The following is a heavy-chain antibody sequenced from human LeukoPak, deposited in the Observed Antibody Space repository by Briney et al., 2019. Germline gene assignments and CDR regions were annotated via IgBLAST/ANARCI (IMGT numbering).Heavy chain of an antibody. Sequence: PSETLSLTCTVSGYTVETGYYWAGLRQPPGKGLEWIGSIYRSATTYYNPSLKSRVLISMDMSKNEVSLSLTSVTAADTAVYYCAREWATYHNWYDPWGQGTLVIVSS. CDR3: AREWATYHNWYDP. V-gene: IGHV4-38-2*02. J-gene: IGHJ5*02. CDR2: IYRSATT. D-gene: IGHD1-26*01. CDR1: GYTVETGYY.